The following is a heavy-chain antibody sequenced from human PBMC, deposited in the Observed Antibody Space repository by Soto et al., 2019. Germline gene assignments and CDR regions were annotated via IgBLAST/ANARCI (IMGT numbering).Heavy chain of an antibody. CDR2: IHPSGGST. CDR3: ASPIGYCSGGSCDALVY. D-gene: IGHD2-15*01. Sequence: GASVKVPCKASGYTFTSYYMHWVRQAPGQGLEWMGIIHPSGGSTSYAQKFQGRVTMTRDTSTSTVYMELSSLRSEDTAVYYCASPIGYCSGGSCDALVYWGQGTLVTVSS. J-gene: IGHJ4*02. V-gene: IGHV1-46*03. CDR1: GYTFTSYY.